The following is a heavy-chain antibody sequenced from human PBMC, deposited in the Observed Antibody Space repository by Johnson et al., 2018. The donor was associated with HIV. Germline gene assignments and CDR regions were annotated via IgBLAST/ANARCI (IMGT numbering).Heavy chain of an antibody. J-gene: IGHJ3*02. Sequence: QVQLVESGGGVVQPGRSLRLSCIASNFTFRSFAMHWVRQAPGNGLEWVALISHDLNIKYYPDSVRGRFTVSRDNSNNTLYLQMNSLTTEDTAVYFCARGPLFFFASGLWAFDIWGQGTMVTVSS. D-gene: IGHD3-10*01. V-gene: IGHV3-30*14. CDR1: NFTFRSFA. CDR3: ARGPLFFFASGLWAFDI. CDR2: ISHDLNIK.